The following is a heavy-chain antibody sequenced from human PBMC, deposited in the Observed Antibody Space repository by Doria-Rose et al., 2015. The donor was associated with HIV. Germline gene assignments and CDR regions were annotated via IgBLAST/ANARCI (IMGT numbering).Heavy chain of an antibody. Sequence: QVTLKESGPVLVKPTETLTLTCTVSGVSLSSPGMGVSWIRQPPGKALEWLAYTFSDDERTYKTTLKSRLTISRGTSKSRAVLTMTDMDPVDTATYYCARIKSSRWYHKYYFDFWGQGTLVIVSA. D-gene: IGHD6-13*01. CDR3: ARIKSSRWYHKYYFDF. V-gene: IGHV2-26*01. CDR1: GVSLSSPGMG. J-gene: IGHJ4*02. CDR2: TFSDDER.